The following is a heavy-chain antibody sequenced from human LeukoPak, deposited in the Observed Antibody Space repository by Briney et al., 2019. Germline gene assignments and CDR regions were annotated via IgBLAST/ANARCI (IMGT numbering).Heavy chain of an antibody. CDR2: IYSGGST. V-gene: IGHV3-53*01. D-gene: IGHD3-22*01. CDR1: GFTVSSNY. J-gene: IGHJ4*02. CDR3: ARDYYDSSGYSVY. Sequence: GGSLRLSCAASGFTVSSNYMSWVRQAPGKGLEWVSVIYSGGSTYYANSVKGRFTISRDNSKNTLYLQTNSLRAEDTAVYYCARDYYDSSGYSVYWGQGTLVTVSS.